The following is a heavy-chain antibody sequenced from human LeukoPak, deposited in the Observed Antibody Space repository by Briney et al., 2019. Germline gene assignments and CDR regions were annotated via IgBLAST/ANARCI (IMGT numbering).Heavy chain of an antibody. D-gene: IGHD3-22*01. CDR3: ARGWADKDYYDSSGYYPD. Sequence: SETLSLTCTVSGGSISSSSYYWGWIRQPPGKGLEWIGSIYYSGSTYYHPSLKSRVTISVDTSKNQFSLTLSSVPAADTAVYYCARGWADKDYYDSSGYYPDWGQGTMVTVSS. CDR2: IYYSGST. CDR1: GGSISSSSYY. V-gene: IGHV4-39*07. J-gene: IGHJ3*01.